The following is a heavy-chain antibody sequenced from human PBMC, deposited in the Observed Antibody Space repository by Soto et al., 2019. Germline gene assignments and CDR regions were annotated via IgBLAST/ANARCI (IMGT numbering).Heavy chain of an antibody. CDR1: GFSLTTSGMT. V-gene: IGHV2-5*01. Sequence: QITLKESGPTLVKPTQTLTLTCTVSGFSLTTSGMTLGWIRQPPGTAPEWLALGYQYSPSLHSRLTFTKDTSTNQVVLTMTNMDPADTATYYCTIRENTSRGPIFWGPGILVTV. D-gene: IGHD6-13*01. J-gene: IGHJ4*02. CDR3: TIRENTSRGPIF. CDR2: GY.